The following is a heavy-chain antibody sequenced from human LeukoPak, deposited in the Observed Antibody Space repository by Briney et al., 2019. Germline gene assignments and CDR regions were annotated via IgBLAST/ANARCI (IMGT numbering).Heavy chain of an antibody. D-gene: IGHD6-19*01. Sequence: SETLSLTCTVSGGSISSSSYYWGWIRQPPGKGLEWIGSIYYSGSTYYNPSLKSRVTISVDTSKNQFSLKLSSVTAADTAVYYCARWDSSGWYWGQGTLVTVSS. V-gene: IGHV4-39*07. CDR3: ARWDSSGWY. CDR1: GGSISSSSYY. J-gene: IGHJ4*02. CDR2: IYYSGST.